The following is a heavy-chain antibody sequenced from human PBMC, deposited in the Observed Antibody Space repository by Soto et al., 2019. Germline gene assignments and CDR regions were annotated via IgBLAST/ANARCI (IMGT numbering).Heavy chain of an antibody. Sequence: VQLVESGEKLVQAGGSLRLSCEASGFTFSTYAMHWVRQAPGKGLEYVSAISGDGGTTYYAVSVKDRFTISRDNSKNTLYLQMDNLRPEDMAVYYCARGYFPHWYLDVWGRGTLVTVSS. J-gene: IGHJ2*01. CDR1: GFTFSTYA. CDR2: ISGDGGTT. D-gene: IGHD3-10*01. V-gene: IGHV3-64*02. CDR3: ARGYFPHWYLDV.